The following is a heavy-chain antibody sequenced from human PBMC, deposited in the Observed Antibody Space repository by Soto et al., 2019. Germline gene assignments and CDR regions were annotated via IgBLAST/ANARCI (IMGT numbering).Heavy chain of an antibody. CDR2: SYYPGSV. CDR1: SGSISTFY. V-gene: IGHV4-59*01. Sequence: SAALSLTCTASSGSISTFYWSWIRQPPGKGLEWIGYSYYPGSVNYNPSLHAGFAISMDPSKNQFSVNVSIVPPDDTDGFYCAGAPNWAYFDFWGLGTLVTVSS. D-gene: IGHD7-27*01. CDR3: AGAPNWAYFDF. J-gene: IGHJ4*02.